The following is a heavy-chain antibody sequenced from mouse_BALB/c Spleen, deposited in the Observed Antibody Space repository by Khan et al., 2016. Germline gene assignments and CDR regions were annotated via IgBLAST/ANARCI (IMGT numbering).Heavy chain of an antibody. J-gene: IGHJ3*01. CDR2: ISSGSSAI. Sequence: ELVESGGGLVQPGGSRKLSCAASGFTFSSFGMHWVRQAPEKGLEWVAYISSGSSAIYYEDTVKGRFTISRDNPKNTLFLQMTSLRSEDTAMYYCARHYGNYERGWFAYWGQGTLVTVSA. D-gene: IGHD2-1*01. CDR3: ARHYGNYERGWFAY. V-gene: IGHV5-17*02. CDR1: GFTFSSFG.